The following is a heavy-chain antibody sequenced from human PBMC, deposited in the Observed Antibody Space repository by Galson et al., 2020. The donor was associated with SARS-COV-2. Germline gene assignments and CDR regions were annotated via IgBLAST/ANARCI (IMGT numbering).Heavy chain of an antibody. CDR1: GFTFSHAW. V-gene: IGHV3-15*07. CDR3: TTNEDGVVALSV. Sequence: GGSLRLSCAASGFTFSHAWLNWVRQAPGRGLEWVARIKNEDDGGTADYAAPVKGRFFISRDDSTNMLYLHMNSLQTEDTAVYYCTTNEDGVVALSVWGQGTVVTVSS. J-gene: IGHJ3*01. CDR2: IKNEDDGGTA. D-gene: IGHD2-15*01.